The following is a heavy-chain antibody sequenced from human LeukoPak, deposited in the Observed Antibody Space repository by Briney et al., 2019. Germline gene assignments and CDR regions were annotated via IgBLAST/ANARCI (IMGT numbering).Heavy chain of an antibody. Sequence: PSETLSLTCTVSGGSIYSTTFYWGWIRQPPGKGLEWIGSMYYDGSTYHNPSLKSRVTISVDTSNNQFFLKLTSVTAADTAVYFCARRSDSGSDDGEDYFDYWGQGTLVTVSS. D-gene: IGHD1-26*01. CDR1: GGSIYSTTFY. J-gene: IGHJ4*02. V-gene: IGHV4-39*01. CDR3: ARRSDSGSDDGEDYFDY. CDR2: MYYDGST.